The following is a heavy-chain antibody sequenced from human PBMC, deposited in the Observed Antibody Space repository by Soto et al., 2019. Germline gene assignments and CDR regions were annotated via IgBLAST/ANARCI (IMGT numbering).Heavy chain of an antibody. V-gene: IGHV1-69*01. CDR3: ARVVIAAAATRNWFDP. Sequence: QLQLVQAGAEVKKPGSSVKVACKASGGTFSSYAISWVRQAPVQVLEWMGGIIPIFGTANYAQKFQGRVTITADDSTSPAYMELSSLRSEDTAVYYCARVVIAAAATRNWFDPWGEGSLVTVSS. D-gene: IGHD6-13*01. J-gene: IGHJ5*02. CDR1: GGTFSSYA. CDR2: IIPIFGTA.